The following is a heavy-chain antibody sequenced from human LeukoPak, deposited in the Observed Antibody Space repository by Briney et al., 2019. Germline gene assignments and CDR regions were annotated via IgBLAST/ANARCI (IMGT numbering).Heavy chain of an antibody. V-gene: IGHV3-21*01. Sequence: PGGPLRLSCAASGFTFTAFSMSWVRHAPGKGLEWVSSITSGRTYTYYADSVKGRFTISRDNAKKSLYLQMNSLRADDSAVYYCARGEASSRFDYWGQGTLVTVSS. J-gene: IGHJ4*02. CDR3: ARGEASSRFDY. D-gene: IGHD6-13*01. CDR1: GFTFTAFS. CDR2: ITSGRTYT.